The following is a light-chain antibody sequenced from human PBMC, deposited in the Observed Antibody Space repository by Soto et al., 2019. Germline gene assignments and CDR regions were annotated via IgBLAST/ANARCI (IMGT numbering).Light chain of an antibody. CDR3: VLYMGSGTWV. CDR2: TTD. V-gene: IGLV8-61*01. Sequence: QAVVTQEPSFSVSPGGTVTLTCGLTSGSVSTIHYPGWYQQTPGQAPRTLIYTTDTRSSGVPDRFSGSILGNKAALTITGAQADDECDYYCVLYMGSGTWVFGGGTKVTVL. J-gene: IGLJ3*02. CDR1: SGSVSTIHY.